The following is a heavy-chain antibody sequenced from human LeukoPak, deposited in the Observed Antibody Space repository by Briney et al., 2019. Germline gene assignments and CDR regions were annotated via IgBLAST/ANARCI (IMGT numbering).Heavy chain of an antibody. Sequence: VASVKVSCKASGYTLTSYYMHWVRQAPGQGLEWMGWISAYNGNTNYAQKLQGRVTMTTDTSTSTAYMELRSLRSDDTAVYYCAGITITMVLYYMDVWGKGTTVTVSS. CDR3: AGITITMVLYYMDV. CDR2: ISAYNGNT. J-gene: IGHJ6*03. V-gene: IGHV1-18*04. CDR1: GYTLTSYY. D-gene: IGHD3-10*01.